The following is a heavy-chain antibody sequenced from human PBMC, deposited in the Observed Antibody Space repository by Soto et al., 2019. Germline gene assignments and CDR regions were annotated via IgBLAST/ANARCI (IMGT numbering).Heavy chain of an antibody. CDR1: GGSFSGYY. CDR3: ARGRTAALRGGYFDY. V-gene: IGHV4-34*01. Sequence: QVQLQQWGAGLLKPSETLSLTCAVYGGSFSGYYWSWIRQPPGKGLEWIGEINHSGSTNYNPSLKSRGTISVDTSKNQFSLKLSSVTAADTAVYYCARGRTAALRGGYFDYWGQGTLVTVSS. CDR2: INHSGST. D-gene: IGHD3-10*01. J-gene: IGHJ4*02.